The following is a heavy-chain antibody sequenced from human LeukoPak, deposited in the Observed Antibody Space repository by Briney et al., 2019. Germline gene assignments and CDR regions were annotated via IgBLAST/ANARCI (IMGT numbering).Heavy chain of an antibody. CDR1: GYTFTGYY. J-gene: IGHJ5*02. V-gene: IGHV1-2*02. CDR3: ARDSLLRYFDWLSLDP. D-gene: IGHD3-9*01. CDR2: INPNSGGT. Sequence: ASVKVSCKASGYTFTGYYMHWVRQAPGQGLEWMGWINPNSGGTNYAQKFQGRVTMTRDTSISTAYMELSGLRSDDTAVYYCARDSLLRYFDWLSLDPWGQGTLVTVSS.